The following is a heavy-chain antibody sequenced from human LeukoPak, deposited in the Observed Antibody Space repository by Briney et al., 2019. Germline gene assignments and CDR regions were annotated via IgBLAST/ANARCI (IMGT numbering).Heavy chain of an antibody. Sequence: GGSLRLSCAASGFTVSSNYMSWVRQAPGKGLEWVSVIYSGGSTYYADSVKGRFTISRDNSKNTLYLQMNSLRAEDTAVYYCAKAPFYKAVAGHFDYWGQGTLVTVSS. CDR2: IYSGGST. V-gene: IGHV3-53*01. CDR1: GFTVSSNY. D-gene: IGHD6-19*01. CDR3: AKAPFYKAVAGHFDY. J-gene: IGHJ4*02.